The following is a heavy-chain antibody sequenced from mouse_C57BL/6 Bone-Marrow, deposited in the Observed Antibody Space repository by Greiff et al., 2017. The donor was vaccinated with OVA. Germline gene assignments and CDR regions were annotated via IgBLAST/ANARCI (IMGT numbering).Heavy chain of an antibody. Sequence: VQLKQSGGGLVQPGGSMKLSCVASGFTFSNYWMNWVRQSPEKGLEWVAQIRLKSDNYATHYAESVKGRFTISRDDSKSSVYLQMNNLRAEDTGIYYCTGPPGKDDWGQGTTLTVSS. CDR1: GFTFSNYW. J-gene: IGHJ2*01. V-gene: IGHV6-3*01. CDR2: IRLKSDNYAT. D-gene: IGHD4-1*01. CDR3: TGPPGKDD.